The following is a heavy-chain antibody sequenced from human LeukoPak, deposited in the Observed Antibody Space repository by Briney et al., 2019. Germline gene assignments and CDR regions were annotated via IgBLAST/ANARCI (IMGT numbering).Heavy chain of an antibody. D-gene: IGHD6-19*01. CDR1: GGSISSGGYS. V-gene: IGHV4-61*08. CDR3: ARHSSGWYSDFDY. CDR2: IYYSGST. Sequence: SETLSLTCAVSGGSISSGGYSWSWIRQPPGKGLEWIGYIYYSGSTNYNPSLKSRVTISVDTSKNQFSLKLSSVTAADTAVYYCARHSSGWYSDFDYWGQGTLVTVSS. J-gene: IGHJ4*02.